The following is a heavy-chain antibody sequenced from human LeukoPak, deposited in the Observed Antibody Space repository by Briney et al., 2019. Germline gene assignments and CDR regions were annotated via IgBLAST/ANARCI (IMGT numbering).Heavy chain of an antibody. CDR1: GFTFSSYG. D-gene: IGHD3-10*01. CDR2: ISYDGSNK. J-gene: IGHJ4*02. CDR3: AKDRSGWFGELIFDY. V-gene: IGHV3-30*18. Sequence: GGSLRLSCAASGFTFSSYGMHWVRQAPGKGLEWVAVISYDGSNKYYADSVKGRFTISRDNSKNTLYLQMNSLRAEDTAVYYCAKDRSGWFGELIFDYWGQGTLVTVSS.